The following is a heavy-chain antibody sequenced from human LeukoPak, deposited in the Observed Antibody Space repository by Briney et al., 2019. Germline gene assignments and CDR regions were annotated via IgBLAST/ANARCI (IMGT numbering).Heavy chain of an antibody. D-gene: IGHD3-10*01. CDR1: GGSISGYY. CDR2: IFYSGST. J-gene: IGHJ2*01. CDR3: ARVYYGRTYDYWYFDL. V-gene: IGHV4-59*01. Sequence: ASETLSLTCTVSGGSISGYYWSWIRQPPGKGLEWIGYIFYSGSTNYNPSLKSRVTISVDTSKNQFSLKLSSVTAADTAVYFCARVYYGRTYDYWYFDLWGRGTLVTVSS.